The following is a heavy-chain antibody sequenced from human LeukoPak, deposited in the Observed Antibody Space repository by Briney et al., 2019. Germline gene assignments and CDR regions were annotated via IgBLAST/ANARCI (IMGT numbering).Heavy chain of an antibody. CDR2: ISAYNGNT. V-gene: IGHV1-18*01. J-gene: IGHJ4*02. CDR3: ARAADYGDYVSRSPFDY. D-gene: IGHD4-17*01. CDR1: GYTFTSYG. Sequence: GASVKVSCKASGYTFTSYGISWVRQAPGPGLEWMGWISAYNGNTNYAQKLQGRVTMTTDTSTSTAHMELRSLRSDDTAVYYCARAADYGDYVSRSPFDYWGQGTLVTVSS.